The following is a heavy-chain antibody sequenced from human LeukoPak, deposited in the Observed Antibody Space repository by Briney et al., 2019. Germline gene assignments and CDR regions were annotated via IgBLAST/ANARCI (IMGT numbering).Heavy chain of an antibody. Sequence: GGSLRLSCAASGFTFSNAWMNWVRQAPGKGLEWVGRIKSKTDGGTTDYAAPVKGRFTISGDDSKNTLYLQMNSLKTEDTAVYYCTTANRSIAAAGTWWGRVDYWGQGTLVTVSS. V-gene: IGHV3-15*07. CDR1: GFTFSNAW. D-gene: IGHD6-13*01. CDR2: IKSKTDGGTT. J-gene: IGHJ4*02. CDR3: TTANRSIAAAGTWWGRVDY.